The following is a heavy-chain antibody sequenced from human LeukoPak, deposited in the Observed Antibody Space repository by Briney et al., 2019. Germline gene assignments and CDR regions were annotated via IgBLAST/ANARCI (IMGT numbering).Heavy chain of an antibody. J-gene: IGHJ6*04. CDR3: ARDSTMVRGVIIAYYYGMDV. Sequence: PGGSLRLSCAASGFTFSSYEMNWVRQAPGKGLEWVSYISSSGSTIYYADSVKGRFTISRVNAKNSLYLQMNSLRAEDTAVYYCARDSTMVRGVIIAYYYGMDVWGKGTTVTVSS. CDR1: GFTFSSYE. D-gene: IGHD3-10*01. V-gene: IGHV3-48*03. CDR2: ISSSGSTI.